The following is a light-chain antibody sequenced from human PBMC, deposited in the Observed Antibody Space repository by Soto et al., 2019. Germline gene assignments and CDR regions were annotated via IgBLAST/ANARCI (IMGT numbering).Light chain of an antibody. J-gene: IGKJ1*01. CDR3: QQYNSYSPT. CDR2: DAS. V-gene: IGKV1-5*01. CDR1: QSISSW. Sequence: DIQMTQSPSTLSASVGDRVTITCRASQSISSWLAWYQQKPGKAPKLLIYDASSLESGVPSRFSGSGSETEFTLTISSLQPDYFSTYYCQQYNSYSPTFGQGTKVDIK.